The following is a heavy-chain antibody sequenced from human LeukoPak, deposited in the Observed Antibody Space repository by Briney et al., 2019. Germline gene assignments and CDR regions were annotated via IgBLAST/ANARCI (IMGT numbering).Heavy chain of an antibody. CDR2: ISAYNGNT. J-gene: IGHJ4*02. V-gene: IGHV1-18*01. Sequence: ASVKVSCKASGYTFTSYGISWVRQAPGQGLEWMGWISAYNGNTNYAQKLQGRVTMTTDTSTNTASMELRSLRSDDTAVYYCARDCSGGYCSNSLGNWGQGTLVTVSP. CDR3: ARDCSGGYCSNSLGN. CDR1: GYTFTSYG. D-gene: IGHD2-15*01.